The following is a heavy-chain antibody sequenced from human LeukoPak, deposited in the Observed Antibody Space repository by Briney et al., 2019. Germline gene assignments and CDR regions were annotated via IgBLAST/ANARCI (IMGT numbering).Heavy chain of an antibody. Sequence: GGSLRLSCAVSGFTFSSYTMSWVRQAPGKGLEWVSGISVSGGSTYYADSVKGRFTISRDNSKNTLYLQMNSLRAEDTAVYYCAKGRREGRTYSSCFGTDYWRQGTLVTVSS. CDR2: ISVSGGST. V-gene: IGHV3-23*01. CDR1: GFTFSSYT. CDR3: AKGRREGRTYSSCFGTDY. J-gene: IGHJ4*02. D-gene: IGHD2-2*01.